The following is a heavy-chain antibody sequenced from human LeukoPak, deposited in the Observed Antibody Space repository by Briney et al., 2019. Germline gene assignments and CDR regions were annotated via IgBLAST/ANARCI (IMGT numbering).Heavy chain of an antibody. D-gene: IGHD3-22*01. V-gene: IGHV4-39*01. CDR2: IYHSGNA. CDR3: ARLWDSNGLNFYYYMDV. CDR1: GVSITSSVFY. Sequence: PSYTLSLTCAVSGVSITSSVFYWGWIRQPPGKGLEWIGIIYHSGNAYYNPSLKSRVTISEDTSKNHFSLRVNSVTAADTAVYFCARLWDSNGLNFYYYMDVWGEGTTVTVSS. J-gene: IGHJ6*03.